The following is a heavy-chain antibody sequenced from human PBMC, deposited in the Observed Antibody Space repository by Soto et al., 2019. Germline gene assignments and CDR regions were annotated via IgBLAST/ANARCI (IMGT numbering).Heavy chain of an antibody. CDR2: IGGSGEST. D-gene: IGHD2-15*01. Sequence: PGGSLRLSCSASGFTFSSYAMNWVRQAPGKGLEWVSGIGGSGESTYYPDSVKGRFTISRDNSKNTLYLQMNSLRAEDTAVYYCARDRCSGGSCYHYFDYWGQGTLVTAPQ. CDR3: ARDRCSGGSCYHYFDY. V-gene: IGHV3-23*01. CDR1: GFTFSSYA. J-gene: IGHJ4*02.